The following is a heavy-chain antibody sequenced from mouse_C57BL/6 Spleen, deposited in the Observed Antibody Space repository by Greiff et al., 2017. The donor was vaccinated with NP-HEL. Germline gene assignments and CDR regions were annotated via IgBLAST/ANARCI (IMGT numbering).Heavy chain of an antibody. CDR3: ARDSVDGYYGDYFDY. CDR1: GFTFSSYA. J-gene: IGHJ2*01. CDR2: ISDGGSYT. Sequence: EVQLVESGGGLVKPGGSLKLSCAASGFTFSSYAMSWVRQTPEKRLEWVATISDGGSYTYYPDNVKGRFTISRDNAKNNLYLQMSHLKSEDTAMYYCARDSVDGYYGDYFDYWGQGTTLTVSS. V-gene: IGHV5-4*01. D-gene: IGHD2-3*01.